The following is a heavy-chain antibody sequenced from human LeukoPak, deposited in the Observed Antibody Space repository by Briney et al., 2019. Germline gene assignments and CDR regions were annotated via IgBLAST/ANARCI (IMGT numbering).Heavy chain of an antibody. CDR2: ISGSGGST. CDR3: AKDHFNYYDSSGYYYLVAFDI. V-gene: IGHV3-23*01. Sequence: PGGSLRLSCAASGFTFSSYAMSWVRQAPGKGLEWVSAISGSGGSTYYADSVKGRFTISRDNSKNTLYLQMNSLRAEDTAVYYRAKDHFNYYDSSGYYYLVAFDIWGQGTMVTVSS. J-gene: IGHJ3*02. CDR1: GFTFSSYA. D-gene: IGHD3-22*01.